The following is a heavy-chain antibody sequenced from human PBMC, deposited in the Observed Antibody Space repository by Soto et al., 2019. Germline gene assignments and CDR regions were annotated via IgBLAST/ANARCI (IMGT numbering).Heavy chain of an antibody. CDR2: ISSSSSTI. CDR1: GFTFSSYS. Sequence: GGSLRLSCAASGFTFSSYSMNWVRQAPGKGLEWVSYISSSSSTIYYADSVKGRFTISRDNAKNSLYLQMNSLRDEDTAVYYCARDWGYYDSSGYYLRWKYFQHWGQGTLVTVSS. D-gene: IGHD3-22*01. V-gene: IGHV3-48*02. CDR3: ARDWGYYDSSGYYLRWKYFQH. J-gene: IGHJ1*01.